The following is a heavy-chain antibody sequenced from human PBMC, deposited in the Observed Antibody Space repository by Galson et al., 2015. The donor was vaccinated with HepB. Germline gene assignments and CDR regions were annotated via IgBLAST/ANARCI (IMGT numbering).Heavy chain of an antibody. Sequence: SVKVSCKASGYTFTSYYMHWVRQAPGQGLEWMGRINPNSGGTNYAQKFQGRVTMTRDTSISTAYMELSRLRSDDTAVYYCATERRYSSGWYDYWGQGTLVTVSS. CDR3: ATERRYSSGWYDY. V-gene: IGHV1-2*06. D-gene: IGHD6-19*01. CDR2: INPNSGGT. J-gene: IGHJ4*02. CDR1: GYTFTSYY.